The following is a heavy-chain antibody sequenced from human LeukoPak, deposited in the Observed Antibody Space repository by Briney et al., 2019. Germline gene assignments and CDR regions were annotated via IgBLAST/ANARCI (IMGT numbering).Heavy chain of an antibody. J-gene: IGHJ4*02. V-gene: IGHV4-34*01. CDR2: INHSGST. CDR1: GGSFSGYY. Sequence: SETLSLTCAVYGGSFSGYYWSWIRQPPGKGLEWIGEINHSGSTNYNPSLKSRVTISVDTSKNQFSLKLSSVTAADTAVYYYARGPGATREDYWGQGTLVTVSS. CDR3: ARGPGATREDY. D-gene: IGHD1-26*01.